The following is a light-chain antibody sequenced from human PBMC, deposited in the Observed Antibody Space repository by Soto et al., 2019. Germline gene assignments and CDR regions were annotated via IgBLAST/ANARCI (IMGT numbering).Light chain of an antibody. V-gene: IGKV3-11*01. J-gene: IGKJ2*02. Sequence: EIVLTQSPATLSLSPGERATLSCRASKSVSSYLAWYQQKPGQAPRLLIYDASNRATGIPARFSGSGSGTDFPLTISSLEPEDVAVYYGQQRTNWPRTFGQGTKREIK. CDR1: KSVSSY. CDR3: QQRTNWPRT. CDR2: DAS.